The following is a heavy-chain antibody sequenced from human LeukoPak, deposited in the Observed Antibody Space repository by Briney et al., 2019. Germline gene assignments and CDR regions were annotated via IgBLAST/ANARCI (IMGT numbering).Heavy chain of an antibody. CDR1: GYTFTGYY. Sequence: GASVKVSCKASGYTFTGYYMHWVRQAPGQGLEWMGWINPNSGGTNYAQKFQGRVTMTRDTSISTAYMELSRLRSDDTAVYYCARASDYDFWSGYYWAATGSCAFDIWGQGTMVTVSS. D-gene: IGHD3-3*01. J-gene: IGHJ3*02. V-gene: IGHV1-2*02. CDR2: INPNSGGT. CDR3: ARASDYDFWSGYYWAATGSCAFDI.